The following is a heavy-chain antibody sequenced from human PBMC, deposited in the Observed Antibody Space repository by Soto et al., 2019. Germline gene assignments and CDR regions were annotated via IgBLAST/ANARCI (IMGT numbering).Heavy chain of an antibody. CDR2: IYYSGST. CDR3: ATFYGDYVSY. J-gene: IGHJ4*02. D-gene: IGHD4-17*01. V-gene: IGHV4-39*01. CDR1: CGSISSSSYY. Sequence: QLQLQESGPGLVKPSETLSLPCTVSCGSISSSSYYWGWIRQPPGKGLEWIGSIYYSGSTFYNPSLKSRVTISVDTSKNQFSLKLSSVTAADTAVYYCATFYGDYVSYWGQGTLVTVSS.